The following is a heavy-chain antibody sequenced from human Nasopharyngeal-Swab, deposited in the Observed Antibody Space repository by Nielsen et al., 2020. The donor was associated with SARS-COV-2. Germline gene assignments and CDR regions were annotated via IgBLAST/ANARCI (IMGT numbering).Heavy chain of an antibody. CDR3: AKDGCPRSGECQFEN. CDR1: GFTFSNYA. V-gene: IGHV3-23*01. Sequence: GGSLRLSCAASGFTFSNYAVSWVRQAPGKGLGWVSTIINNGCSTYYADAVKGRFTISRDNSKNTLYLQMDGLRVEDTAVYYCAKDGCPRSGECQFENWGQGTLATVSS. CDR2: IINNGCST. J-gene: IGHJ4*02. D-gene: IGHD2-15*01.